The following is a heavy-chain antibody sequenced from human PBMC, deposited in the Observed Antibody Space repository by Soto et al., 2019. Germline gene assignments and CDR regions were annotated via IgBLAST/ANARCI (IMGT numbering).Heavy chain of an antibody. V-gene: IGHV4-34*01. CDR1: GGSFSGYY. CDR3: ARGPGYYGDLYFDY. Sequence: PSETLSLTCAVYGGSFSGYYWSWIRQPPGKGLEWIGEINHSGSTNYNPSLKSRVTISVDTSKNQFSLKLSSVTAADTAVYYCARGPGYYGDLYFDYWGQGTLVTVSS. CDR2: INHSGST. D-gene: IGHD4-17*01. J-gene: IGHJ4*02.